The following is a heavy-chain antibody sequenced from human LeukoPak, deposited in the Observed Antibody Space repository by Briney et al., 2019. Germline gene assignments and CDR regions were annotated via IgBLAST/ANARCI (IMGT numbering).Heavy chain of an antibody. CDR3: ARGSGSYRMDDAFDI. V-gene: IGHV1-69*04. Sequence: ASVKVSCKASGGTFSSYASSWVRQAPGQGREWMGRIIPIFGISNYAQKFQGRVTITADNSTSTAYMDLSSLRSEDTAVYYCARGSGSYRMDDAFDIWGQGTMVTVSS. CDR2: IIPIFGIS. D-gene: IGHD1-26*01. J-gene: IGHJ3*02. CDR1: GGTFSSYA.